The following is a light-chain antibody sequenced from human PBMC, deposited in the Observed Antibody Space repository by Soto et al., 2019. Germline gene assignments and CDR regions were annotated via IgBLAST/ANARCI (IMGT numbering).Light chain of an antibody. CDR1: QSVSTN. Sequence: EIVMPQSPAILSVSPGERATLSCRASQSVSTNLAWFQQKPGQTPRLLFNGASTRATGIPARFTGSGSGTEFILTISSLQSEDFAVYYCQQYDSWPPTFGQGTKVDIK. J-gene: IGKJ1*01. CDR2: GAS. V-gene: IGKV3-15*01. CDR3: QQYDSWPPT.